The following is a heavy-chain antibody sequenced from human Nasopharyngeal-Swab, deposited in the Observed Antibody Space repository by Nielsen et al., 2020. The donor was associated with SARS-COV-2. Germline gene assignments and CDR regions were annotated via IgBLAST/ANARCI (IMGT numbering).Heavy chain of an antibody. CDR2: INSDGSST. D-gene: IGHD5-18*01. CDR1: GFTFSSYW. V-gene: IGHV3-74*01. CDR3: ASHVDTAMAEFDP. J-gene: IGHJ5*02. Sequence: GESLKISCAASGFTFSSYWIHWVRQAPGKGLVWVSRINSDGSSTSYADSVKGRFTISRDNAKNTLYLQMNSLRAEDTAVYYCASHVDTAMAEFDPWGQGTLVTVSS.